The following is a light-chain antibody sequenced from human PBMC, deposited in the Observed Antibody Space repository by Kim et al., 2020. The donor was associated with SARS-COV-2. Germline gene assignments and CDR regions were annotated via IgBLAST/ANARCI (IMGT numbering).Light chain of an antibody. CDR3: QQHNTWPPIT. Sequence: EVVLTQSPATLSLFPGERATLSCRASQSISNYLGWYQHKPGQAPRLLIFDAFNRASGVPARFSGSGSGTAFTLTISNLEPEDFAVYYCQQHNTWPPITFGQGTRLEIK. CDR2: DAF. CDR1: QSISNY. V-gene: IGKV3-11*01. J-gene: IGKJ5*01.